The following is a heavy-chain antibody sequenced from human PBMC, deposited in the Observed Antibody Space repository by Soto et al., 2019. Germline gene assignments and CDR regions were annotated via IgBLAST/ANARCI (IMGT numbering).Heavy chain of an antibody. CDR1: GFVFSNFG. D-gene: IGHD2-2*01. V-gene: IGHV3-30*03. J-gene: IGHJ6*02. CDR3: ARELTMYAVVVVSYYYYGMDG. CDR2: ISYDGSNR. Sequence: LSLSCATSGFVFSNFGMHWIRQAPGKGLEWVALISYDGSNRYYADSVKGRFTISRDNSKDTLHLQMNSLRAEDTAVYYCARELTMYAVVVVSYYYYGMDGWGQGPTVTVSS.